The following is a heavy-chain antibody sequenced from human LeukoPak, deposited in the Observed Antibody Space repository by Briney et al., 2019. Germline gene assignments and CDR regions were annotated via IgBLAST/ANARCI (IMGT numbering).Heavy chain of an antibody. CDR2: FYYSGST. Sequence: ASETLSLTCTVSGGSISSYYWSWIRQPPGKGLEGIGYFYYSGSTNYIPSLKSRVTISVDTSKNQFSLKLSSVTAADTAVYYCARLQYSSSSANFDYWGQGTLVTVSS. D-gene: IGHD6-6*01. CDR3: ARLQYSSSSANFDY. V-gene: IGHV4-59*13. CDR1: GGSISSYY. J-gene: IGHJ4*02.